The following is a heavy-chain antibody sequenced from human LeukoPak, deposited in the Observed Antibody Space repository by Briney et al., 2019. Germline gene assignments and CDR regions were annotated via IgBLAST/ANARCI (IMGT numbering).Heavy chain of an antibody. CDR3: ARDKGGYDSSGYIGSLLYYFDY. Sequence: PGGSLRLSCAASGFTFSSYAMHWVRQAPGKGLEWVAVISYDGSNKYYADSVKGRFTISRDNSKNTLYLQMNSLRVEDTAVYYCARDKGGYDSSGYIGSLLYYFDYWGQGTLVTVSS. CDR2: ISYDGSNK. CDR1: GFTFSSYA. V-gene: IGHV3-30*04. J-gene: IGHJ4*02. D-gene: IGHD3-22*01.